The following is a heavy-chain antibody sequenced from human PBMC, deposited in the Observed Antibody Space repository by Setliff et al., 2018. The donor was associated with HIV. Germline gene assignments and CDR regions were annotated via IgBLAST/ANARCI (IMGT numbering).Heavy chain of an antibody. CDR1: GYNFRMYW. V-gene: IGHV5-51*01. CDR2: IYPGDYDT. J-gene: IGHJ4*02. CDR3: ARVRDYYFDY. Sequence: PGESLKISCKTSGYNFRMYWIAWVRQMPGKGLEWMGIIYPGDYDTRYSPSFQGQVTISADKSITTAYLQWSSLGASDTAMYYCARVRDYYFDYWGQGTLVTVSS.